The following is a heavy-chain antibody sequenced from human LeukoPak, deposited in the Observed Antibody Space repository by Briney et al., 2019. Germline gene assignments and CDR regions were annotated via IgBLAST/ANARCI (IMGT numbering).Heavy chain of an antibody. J-gene: IGHJ4*02. Sequence: PGGSLRLSCAASGFKFSSEWMSWVRQAPGKGLEWVANIREDGSEKYYVGSVKGRFTISRDNAKNPLYLQMSSLRAEDTAVYYCVRHSSGYSWGQGTLVTVSS. CDR2: IREDGSEK. D-gene: IGHD3-22*01. CDR3: VRHSSGYS. V-gene: IGHV3-7*01. CDR1: GFKFSSEW.